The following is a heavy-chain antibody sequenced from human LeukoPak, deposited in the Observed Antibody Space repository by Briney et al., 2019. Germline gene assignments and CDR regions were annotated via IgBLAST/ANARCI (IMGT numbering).Heavy chain of an antibody. CDR1: GFTFSSYA. Sequence: PGRSLRLSCAASGFTFSSYAMHWVRQAPGKGLEWVAVISYDGSNKYYADSVKGRFTISRDNSKNTLYLQMNSLRVEDTAVYYCAKYPGAGAAGPYSYYDSWGQGTLVTVST. CDR2: ISYDGSNK. V-gene: IGHV3-30-3*01. CDR3: AKYPGAGAAGPYSYYDS. D-gene: IGHD6-13*01. J-gene: IGHJ4*02.